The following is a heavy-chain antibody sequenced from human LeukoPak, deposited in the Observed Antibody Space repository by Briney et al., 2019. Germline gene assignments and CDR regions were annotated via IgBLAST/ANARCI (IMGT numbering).Heavy chain of an antibody. CDR3: ARERVWDYYGSGRNYYYYYMDV. CDR1: GGSFSGYY. J-gene: IGHJ6*03. V-gene: IGHV4-59*01. D-gene: IGHD3-10*01. CDR2: IYYSGST. Sequence: SETLSLTCAVYGGSFSGYYWSWIRQPPGKGLEWIGYIYYSGSTNYNPSLKSRVTISVDTSKNQFSLKLSSVTAADTAVYYCARERVWDYYGSGRNYYYYYMDVWGKGTTVTISS.